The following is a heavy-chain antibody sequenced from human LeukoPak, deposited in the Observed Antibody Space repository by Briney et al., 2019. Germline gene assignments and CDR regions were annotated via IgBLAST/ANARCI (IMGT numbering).Heavy chain of an antibody. V-gene: IGHV4-39*01. CDR3: ARQAVAGNGFDY. CDR2: IYYRGTT. CDR1: GGSISSGSYD. Sequence: SETLSLTCTVSGGSISSGSYDWGWVRQPPGEGLGWIGTIYYRGTTYYNPSLKSRVTISVDTSKNQFSLKLSSVTAADTAVYYCARQAVAGNGFDYWGQGTLVTVSS. J-gene: IGHJ4*02. D-gene: IGHD6-19*01.